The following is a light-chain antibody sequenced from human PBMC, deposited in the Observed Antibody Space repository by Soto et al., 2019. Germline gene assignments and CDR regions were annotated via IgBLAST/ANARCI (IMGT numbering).Light chain of an antibody. Sequence: QSALTQPASVSGSPEQSITISCTGTSSDFGDDKYVSWYQQQPGKGPNLLIYGVNSRPSGISNRFSGSKSGNTASLTISGLQVEDEAEYFCGSFTTSRIWVFGGGTKVTVL. CDR1: SSDFGDDKY. CDR2: GVN. CDR3: GSFTTSRIWV. J-gene: IGLJ3*02. V-gene: IGLV2-14*01.